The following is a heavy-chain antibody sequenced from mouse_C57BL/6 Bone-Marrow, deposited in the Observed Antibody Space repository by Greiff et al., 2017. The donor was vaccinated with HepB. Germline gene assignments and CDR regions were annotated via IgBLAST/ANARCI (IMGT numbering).Heavy chain of an antibody. CDR3: ARAWLAY. CDR1: GFTFSSYG. J-gene: IGHJ3*01. CDR2: ISSGGSYT. Sequence: EVMLVESGGDLVKPGGSLKLSCAASGFTFSSYGMSWVRQTPDKRLEWVATISSGGSYTYYPDSVKGRFTISRDNAKNTLYLQMSSLKSEDTAMYYCARAWLAYWGQGTLVTVSA. V-gene: IGHV5-6*01.